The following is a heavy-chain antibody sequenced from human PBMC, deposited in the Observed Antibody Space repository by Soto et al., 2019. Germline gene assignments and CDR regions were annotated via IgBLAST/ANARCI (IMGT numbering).Heavy chain of an antibody. Sequence: GGSLRLSCVASGFTFFGHAMSWVRQAPGKGLEWVSTSSTTGDYTYYANSVKGRFTISRDNAKNSLFLQLDSLRAEDTAVYFCVRARSTDSRPDYW. J-gene: IGHJ4*01. D-gene: IGHD3-22*01. CDR1: GFTFFGHA. V-gene: IGHV3-23*01. CDR3: VRARSTDSRPDY. CDR2: SSTTGDYT.